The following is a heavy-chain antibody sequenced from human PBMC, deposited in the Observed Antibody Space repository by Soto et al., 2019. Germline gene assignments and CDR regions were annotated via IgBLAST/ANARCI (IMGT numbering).Heavy chain of an antibody. J-gene: IGHJ4*02. CDR1: GFTFSSYA. V-gene: IGHV3-30-3*01. Sequence: QVQLVESGGGVVQPGRSLRLSCAASGFTFSSYAMHWVRQAPGKGLEWVAVISYDGSNKYYADSVKGRFTISRDNSKNTLYLQMKSLRAEDTAVYYCARVLSDYVWGSYSYWGQGTLVTVSS. D-gene: IGHD3-16*01. CDR3: ARVLSDYVWGSYSY. CDR2: ISYDGSNK.